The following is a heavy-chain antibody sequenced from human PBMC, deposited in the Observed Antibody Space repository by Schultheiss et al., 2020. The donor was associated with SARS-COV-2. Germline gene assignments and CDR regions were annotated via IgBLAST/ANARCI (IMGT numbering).Heavy chain of an antibody. J-gene: IGHJ6*02. Sequence: SETLSLTCTVSGGSISSYYWSWIRQPAGKGLEWIGRIYTSGSTNYNPSLKSRVTMSVDTSKNQFSLKLSSVTAADTAVYYCAKAGGSGTYYYYGMDVWGQGTTVTVSS. D-gene: IGHD3-10*01. V-gene: IGHV4-4*07. CDR3: AKAGGSGTYYYYGMDV. CDR1: GGSISSYY. CDR2: IYTSGST.